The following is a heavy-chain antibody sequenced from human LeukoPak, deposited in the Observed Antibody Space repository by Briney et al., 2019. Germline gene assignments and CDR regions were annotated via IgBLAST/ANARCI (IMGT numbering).Heavy chain of an antibody. V-gene: IGHV4-39*07. J-gene: IGHJ4*02. D-gene: IGHD6-19*01. CDR2: INHSGST. CDR3: ARGGLRRQWLTKGIDY. CDR1: GGSVTSIIYY. Sequence: SETLSLTCTVSGGSVTSIIYYWSWIRQPPGKGLEWIGEINHSGSTNYNPSLKSRVTISVDTSKNQFSLKLSSVTAADTAVYYCARGGLRRQWLTKGIDYWGQGTLVTVSS.